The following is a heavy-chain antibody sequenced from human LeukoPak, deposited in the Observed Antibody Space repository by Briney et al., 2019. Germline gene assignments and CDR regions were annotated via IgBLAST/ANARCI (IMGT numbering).Heavy chain of an antibody. CDR3: AREYCGGDCYSPLYFDY. CDR2: IYYSGST. J-gene: IGHJ4*02. D-gene: IGHD2-21*02. Sequence: SETLSLTCTVSGGSISSSSYYGGWIRQPPGKGLEWIGSIYYSGSTYYNPSLKSRVTISVDTSKNQFSLKLSSVTAADTAVYYCAREYCGGDCYSPLYFDYWGQGTLVTVSS. CDR1: GGSISSSSYY. V-gene: IGHV4-39*02.